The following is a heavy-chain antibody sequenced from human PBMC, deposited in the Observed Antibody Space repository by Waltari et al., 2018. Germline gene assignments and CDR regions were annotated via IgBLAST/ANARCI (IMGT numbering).Heavy chain of an antibody. CDR3: ARQGTSSSFYFDF. V-gene: IGHV4-38-2*01. Sequence: QVQLQESGPGLVRPSETLSLSCAVSDYSLNSGYFWVWIRQPPGKGLEWIGTISHSGSPYYHPSFKSRVIMSVDTSKNQFSLKMTSVTAADTALYYCARQGTSSSFYFDFWGRGTLVIVSS. J-gene: IGHJ4*02. CDR2: ISHSGSP. D-gene: IGHD6-6*01. CDR1: DYSLNSGYF.